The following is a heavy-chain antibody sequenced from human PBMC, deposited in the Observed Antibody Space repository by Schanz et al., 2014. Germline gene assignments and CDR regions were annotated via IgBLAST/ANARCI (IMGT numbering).Heavy chain of an antibody. CDR3: ARDLISSGWYG. Sequence: EVQLVESGGGLVQPRGSLRLSCAASEFSFSSFGMSWVRQAPGKGLEWVANIKQDGSEKYYVDSVKGRFTISRDNSKNTLYLQMNSLRAEDTAVYYCARDLISSGWYGWGQGTLVTVSS. CDR1: EFSFSSFG. J-gene: IGHJ4*02. V-gene: IGHV3-7*01. D-gene: IGHD6-19*01. CDR2: IKQDGSEK.